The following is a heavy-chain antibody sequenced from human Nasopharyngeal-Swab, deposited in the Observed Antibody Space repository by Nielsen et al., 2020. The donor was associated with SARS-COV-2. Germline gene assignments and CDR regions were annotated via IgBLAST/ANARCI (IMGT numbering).Heavy chain of an antibody. V-gene: IGHV3-30*18. CDR3: AKSRSGSYSASFDY. CDR1: GFTFSSYG. CDR2: ISYDGSNK. Sequence: GGSLRLSCAASGFTFSSYGMHWVRQAPGKGLEGVAVISYDGSNKYYADSVKGRFTISRDNSKNTLYLQMNSLRAEDTAVYYCAKSRSGSYSASFDYWGQGTLVTVSS. J-gene: IGHJ4*02. D-gene: IGHD3-10*01.